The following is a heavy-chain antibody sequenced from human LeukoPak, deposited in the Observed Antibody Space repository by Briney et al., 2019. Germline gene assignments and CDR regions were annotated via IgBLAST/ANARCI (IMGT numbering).Heavy chain of an antibody. CDR1: GYTFTSYG. V-gene: IGHV1-18*01. CDR2: ISAYNGNT. Sequence: ASVKVSCKASGYTFTSYGISWVRQAPGQGLEWMGWISAYNGNTNYAQKLQGRVTMTTDTSTSTAYMELRSLRSDDTAVYYCASSQAYDFWSGSGLDYWGQGTLVTVSS. D-gene: IGHD3-3*01. CDR3: ASSQAYDFWSGSGLDY. J-gene: IGHJ4*02.